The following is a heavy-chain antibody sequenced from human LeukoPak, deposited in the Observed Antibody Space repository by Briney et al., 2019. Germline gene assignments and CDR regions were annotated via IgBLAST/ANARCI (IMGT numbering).Heavy chain of an antibody. CDR3: ARVPYDSDPYYYYYMDV. CDR2: IIPIFGTA. D-gene: IGHD3-3*01. Sequence: ASVKVSCKASGGTFSSYAISWVRQAPGQGLEWMGGIIPIFGTANYAQKFQGRVTITADESTSTAYMELSSLRSEDTAVYYCARVPYDSDPYYYYYMDVWGKGTTVTVSS. CDR1: GGTFSSYA. V-gene: IGHV1-69*13. J-gene: IGHJ6*03.